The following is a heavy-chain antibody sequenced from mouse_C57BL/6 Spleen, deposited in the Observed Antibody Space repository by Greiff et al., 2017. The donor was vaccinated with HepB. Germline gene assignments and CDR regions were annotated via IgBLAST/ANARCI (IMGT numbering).Heavy chain of an antibody. V-gene: IGHV1-18*01. D-gene: IGHD1-1*01. CDR1: GYTFTDYN. CDR2: INPNNGGT. Sequence: VQLKESGPELVKPGASVKIPCKASGYTFTDYNMDWVKQSHGKSLEWIGDINPNNGGTIYNQKFKGKATLTVDKSSSTAYMERRSLTSEDTAVYYCARLRDALGYWGEGTSVTVSS. CDR3: ARLRDALGY. J-gene: IGHJ4*01.